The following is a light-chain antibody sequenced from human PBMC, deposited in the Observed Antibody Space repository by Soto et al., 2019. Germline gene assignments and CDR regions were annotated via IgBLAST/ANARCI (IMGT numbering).Light chain of an antibody. CDR3: CSYAGTYTFEV. Sequence: LTQPRSVSGSPGQSVTISCTGTSSDVGGYNYVSWYQQHPGKAPKVMIYDVSKRPSGVPDRFSGSKSGNTASLTISGLQAGDEADYYCCSYAGTYTFEVFGTGTKV. J-gene: IGLJ1*01. CDR1: SSDVGGYNY. V-gene: IGLV2-11*01. CDR2: DVS.